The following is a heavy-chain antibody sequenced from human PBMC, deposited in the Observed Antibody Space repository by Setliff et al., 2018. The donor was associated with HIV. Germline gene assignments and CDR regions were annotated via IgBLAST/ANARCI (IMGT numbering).Heavy chain of an antibody. Sequence: PSETLTLTCTVSGGSISSGGYYWSWIRQHPEKGLEWIGYIYYSGSAYYNPSLKSRVTISLDTSKNQFSLKLSSVTAADTAVYYCARHEITMVRGVTIKAGYSFDYWGQGTLVTVSS. CDR1: GGSISSGGYY. D-gene: IGHD3-10*01. V-gene: IGHV4-31*03. CDR2: IYYSGSA. CDR3: ARHEITMVRGVTIKAGYSFDY. J-gene: IGHJ4*02.